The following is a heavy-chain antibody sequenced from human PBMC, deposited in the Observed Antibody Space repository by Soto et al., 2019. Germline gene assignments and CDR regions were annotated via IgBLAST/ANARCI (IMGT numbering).Heavy chain of an antibody. V-gene: IGHV3-11*01. CDR3: ARECCSGGSCYYYYYGMDV. Sequence: PGGSLRLSCAASGFTFGDYYMSWIRQAPGKGLEWVSYISSSGSTIYYADSVKGRFTISRDNAKNSLYLQMNSLRAEDTAVYYCARECCSGGSCYYYYYGMDVWGQGTTVTVSS. D-gene: IGHD2-15*01. CDR2: ISSSGSTI. J-gene: IGHJ6*02. CDR1: GFTFGDYY.